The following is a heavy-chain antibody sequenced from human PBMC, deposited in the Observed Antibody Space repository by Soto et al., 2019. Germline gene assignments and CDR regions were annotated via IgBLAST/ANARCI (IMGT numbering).Heavy chain of an antibody. CDR1: GSTVSRDY. V-gene: IGHV3-53*01. CDR3: ARERIVANFYFYYGMDV. CDR2: IFSTGGT. Sequence: RLSCAAPGSTVSRDYMSWVPLAPGKGLEWVSVIFSTGGTYYADPVKGRFTISRDNSKNTLDLQMNRLRDEDSAIYYCARERIVANFYFYYGMDVWGHGTTVTVSS. J-gene: IGHJ6*02. D-gene: IGHD5-12*01.